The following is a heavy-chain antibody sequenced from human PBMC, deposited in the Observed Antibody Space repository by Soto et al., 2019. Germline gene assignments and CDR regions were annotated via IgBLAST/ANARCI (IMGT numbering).Heavy chain of an antibody. CDR2: ISGNGEVI. V-gene: IGHV3-11*01. CDR3: ARDVDADFRTDFDY. CDR1: GFTFSDYY. J-gene: IGHJ4*02. Sequence: GGSLGLSCAASGFTFSDYYIHWIRRAPGKGLEWISYISGNGEVIQYAASARGRFTISRDNAENSVYLEMESLRDEDTALYYCARDVDADFRTDFDYWGRGTLVTVSS. D-gene: IGHD4-17*01.